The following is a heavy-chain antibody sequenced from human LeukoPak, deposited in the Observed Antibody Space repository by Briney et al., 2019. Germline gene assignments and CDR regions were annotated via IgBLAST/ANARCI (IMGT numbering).Heavy chain of an antibody. J-gene: IGHJ4*02. Sequence: SSETLSLTCAVYGGSFSGYYWSWIRQPPGKGLEWIGEINHSGSTNYNPSLKSRVTISVDTSKNQFSLKLSSVTAADTAVYYCATRGRYSSSWYLFDYWGQGTLVTVSS. V-gene: IGHV4-34*01. D-gene: IGHD6-13*01. CDR3: ATRGRYSSSWYLFDY. CDR2: INHSGST. CDR1: GGSFSGYY.